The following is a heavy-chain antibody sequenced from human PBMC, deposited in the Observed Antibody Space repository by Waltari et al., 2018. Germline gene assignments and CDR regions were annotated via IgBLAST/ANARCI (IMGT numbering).Heavy chain of an antibody. Sequence: EMQLVESGGGLALPGGSLRLSCAASGFTFSPYEMNWVRQAPGKGLEWVSYISSSGTSIYYADSVKGRFTISRDNAQDSLYLQMNSLRAEDTAVYYCARVAITGTGFDFWGQGSLVTVSS. CDR3: ARVAITGTGFDF. J-gene: IGHJ4*02. D-gene: IGHD1-20*01. CDR1: GFTFSPYE. CDR2: ISSSGTSI. V-gene: IGHV3-48*03.